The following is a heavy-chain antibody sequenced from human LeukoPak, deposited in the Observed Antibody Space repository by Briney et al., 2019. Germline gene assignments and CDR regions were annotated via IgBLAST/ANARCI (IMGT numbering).Heavy chain of an antibody. CDR2: IYYSGST. J-gene: IGHJ4*02. V-gene: IGHV4-59*01. Sequence: SETLSLTCTVSGGSISSCYWSWIRQPPGKGLEWIGYIYYSGSTNYNPSLKSRVTISVDTSKNQFSLKLSSVTAADTAVYYCAREPGGSYYGSYFDYWGQGTLVTVSS. CDR1: GGSISSCY. D-gene: IGHD1-26*01. CDR3: AREPGGSYYGSYFDY.